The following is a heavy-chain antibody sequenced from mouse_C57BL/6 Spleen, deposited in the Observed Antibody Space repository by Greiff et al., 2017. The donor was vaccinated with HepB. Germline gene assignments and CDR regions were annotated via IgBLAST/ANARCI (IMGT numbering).Heavy chain of an antibody. CDR3: ARDRGAYYSNYGYFDV. Sequence: EVKLMESGGGLVKPGGSLKLSCAASGFTFSSYAMSWVRQTPEKRLEWVATISDGGSYTYYPDNVKGRFTISRDNAKNNLYLQMSHLKSEDTAMYYCARDRGAYYSNYGYFDVWGTGTTVTVSS. J-gene: IGHJ1*03. CDR2: ISDGGSYT. CDR1: GFTFSSYA. D-gene: IGHD2-5*01. V-gene: IGHV5-4*01.